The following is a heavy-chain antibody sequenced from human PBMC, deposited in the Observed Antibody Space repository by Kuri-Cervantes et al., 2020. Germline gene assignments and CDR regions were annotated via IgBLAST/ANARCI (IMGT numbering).Heavy chain of an antibody. CDR3: ARGITIFGVGAFGLYYFDY. V-gene: IGHV3-7*04. CDR1: GFTFSTYW. CDR2: IQQDGREK. Sequence: GESLKISCAASGFTFSTYWMSWVRQAPGKGLEWVANIQQDGREKYYVDSVKGRFTISRDNAKNSLSLQMNSLRAEDTAVYFCARGITIFGVGAFGLYYFDYWGQGTLVTVPQ. D-gene: IGHD3-3*01. J-gene: IGHJ4*02.